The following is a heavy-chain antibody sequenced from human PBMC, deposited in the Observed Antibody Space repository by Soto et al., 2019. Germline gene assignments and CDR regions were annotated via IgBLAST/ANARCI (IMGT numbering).Heavy chain of an antibody. CDR3: SRKWERYGLVMDV. CDR2: IYRSGST. D-gene: IGHD1-20*01. V-gene: IGHV3-53*01. CDR1: GFTVSDNY. Sequence: PGGSLRLSCAASGFTVSDNYMSWVRQAQGKGLEWVSVIYRSGSTHYADSVTGRFTISRDNSKNTLYLQMNTLRVEDRAVYFYSRKWERYGLVMDVWGQGTTVNVSS. J-gene: IGHJ6*02.